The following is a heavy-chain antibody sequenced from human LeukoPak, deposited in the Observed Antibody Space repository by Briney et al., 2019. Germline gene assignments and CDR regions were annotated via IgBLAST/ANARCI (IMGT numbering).Heavy chain of an antibody. J-gene: IGHJ4*02. Sequence: GGSLRLSCVASGFTFGAYTMNWVRQAPGKGLEWVSSISSTSTYIHYAESVKGRFTISRDNAKVSLYLQVNSLRAEDTAVYYCAKDESPRIAADNYWGQGTLVTVSS. CDR1: GFTFGAYT. V-gene: IGHV3-21*04. CDR3: AKDESPRIAADNY. D-gene: IGHD6-25*01. CDR2: ISSTSTYI.